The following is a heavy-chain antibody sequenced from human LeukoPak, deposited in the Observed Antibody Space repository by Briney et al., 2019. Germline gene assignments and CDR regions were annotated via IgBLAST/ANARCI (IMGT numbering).Heavy chain of an antibody. J-gene: IGHJ4*02. Sequence: SETLSLTCTVSGYSISSGYYWGWIRQPPGKGLEWIGSIYHSGSTYYNPSLKSRVTISVDTSKNQFSLKLSSVTAADTAVYYCARDVELWFGELLVYFDYWGQGTLVTVSS. D-gene: IGHD3-10*01. CDR1: GYSISSGYY. CDR2: IYHSGST. CDR3: ARDVELWFGELLVYFDY. V-gene: IGHV4-38-2*02.